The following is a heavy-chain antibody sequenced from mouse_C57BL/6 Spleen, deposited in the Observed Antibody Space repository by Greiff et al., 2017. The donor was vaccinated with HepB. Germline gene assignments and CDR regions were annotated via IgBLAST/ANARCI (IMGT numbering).Heavy chain of an antibody. CDR3: ARQGDYGAYWYFDV. CDR1: GFTFSDYG. Sequence: EVMLVESGGGLVQPGGSLKLSCAASGFTFSDYGMAWVRQAPRKGPEWVAFISNLAYSIYYADTVTGRFTISRENAKNTLYLEMSSLRSEDTAMYYCARQGDYGAYWYFDVWGTGTTVTVSS. V-gene: IGHV5-15*01. J-gene: IGHJ1*03. CDR2: ISNLAYSI. D-gene: IGHD1-1*01.